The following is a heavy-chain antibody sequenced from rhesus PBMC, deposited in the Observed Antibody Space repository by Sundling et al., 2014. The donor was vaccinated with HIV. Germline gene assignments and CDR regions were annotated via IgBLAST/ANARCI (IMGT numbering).Heavy chain of an antibody. CDR1: GGSFSGYY. D-gene: IGHD6-31*01. V-gene: IGHV4-165*01. CDR2: IYTSSGNT. CDR3: ARGLYSSGSVYFDY. Sequence: QVQLQESGPGLVKPSETLSLTYTVSGGSFSGYYWGWIRQAPGKGLEWIAIIYTSSGNTYYNPSLKSRVTISTDRSKNQLSLKLTSLTTADTAVYYCARGLYSSGSVYFDYWGQGVLVTVSS. J-gene: IGHJ4*01.